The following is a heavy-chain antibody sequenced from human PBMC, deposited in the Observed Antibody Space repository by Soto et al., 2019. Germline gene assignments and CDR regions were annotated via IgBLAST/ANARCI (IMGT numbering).Heavy chain of an antibody. CDR3: ARARRGDDAFDI. D-gene: IGHD3-10*01. J-gene: IGHJ3*02. CDR1: GGSISSYY. CDR2: IYYSGST. Sequence: SETLSLTCTVSGGSISSYYWSWIRQPPGKGLEWIGYIYYSGSTNYNPSLKSRVTISVDTSKNKFSLKLSSVTAADTAVYYCARARRGDDAFDIWGQGTMVTVSS. V-gene: IGHV4-59*01.